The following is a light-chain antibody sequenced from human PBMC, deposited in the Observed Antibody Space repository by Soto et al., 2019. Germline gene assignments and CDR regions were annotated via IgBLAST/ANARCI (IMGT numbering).Light chain of an antibody. CDR2: DND. CDR1: SSNIGNNY. CDR3: ATWDTSLSAGGV. Sequence: QSVLTQPPSVSAAPGKKVPISCSGSSSNIGNNYVSWYQHLPGTAPKLLIYDNDKRPSGIPDRFSGSKSGTSATLGITGLQTGDEADYYCATWDTSLSAGGVFGTGTKATVL. V-gene: IGLV1-51*01. J-gene: IGLJ1*01.